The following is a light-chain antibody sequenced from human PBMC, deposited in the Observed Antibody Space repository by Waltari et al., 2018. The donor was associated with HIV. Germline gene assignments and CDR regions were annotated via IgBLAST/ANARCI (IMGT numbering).Light chain of an antibody. V-gene: IGKV2-28*01. Sequence: IVLTQFLLSLSVIPGETTYVSCTSSQSLQHDNGYNYLDWYLQRQGHSPRRLITLNSVRASGVPDRCSASGSGTDFTLQISRVEAEDVGVYYCMQSLETSITFGQGTRLEI. J-gene: IGKJ5*01. CDR1: QSLQHDNGYNY. CDR3: MQSLETSIT. CDR2: LNS.